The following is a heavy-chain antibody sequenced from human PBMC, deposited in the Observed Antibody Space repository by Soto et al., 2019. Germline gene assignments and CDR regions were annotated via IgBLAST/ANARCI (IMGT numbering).Heavy chain of an antibody. V-gene: IGHV1-69*13. J-gene: IGHJ6*02. D-gene: IGHD3-22*01. CDR3: ARAYYYDSSGCSSRGDYYYYYGMDV. CDR2: IIPILGTA. Sequence: GASVKVSCKASGGTFSSYAISWVRQAPGQGLEWMGEIIPILGTANYARKFQGRVTITADESTSTAYMELSSLRSEDTAVYYCARAYYYDSSGCSSRGDYYYYYGMDVWGQGTTVTVSS. CDR1: GGTFSSYA.